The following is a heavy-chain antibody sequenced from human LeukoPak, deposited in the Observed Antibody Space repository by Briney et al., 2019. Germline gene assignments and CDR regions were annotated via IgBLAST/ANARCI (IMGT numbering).Heavy chain of an antibody. CDR1: GFTFSNYS. J-gene: IGHJ2*01. V-gene: IGHV3-23*01. CDR2: IAGNNSPT. Sequence: GGSLRLSCVASGFTFSNYSLAWVRQTPGKGLAWVSIIAGNNSPTFYADSVEGRFTISRDNSKNVGYLQMNSLRVEDSGVYFCARGATRATRHFDVWGRGTLVTVSS. D-gene: IGHD2-2*01. CDR3: ARGATRATRHFDV.